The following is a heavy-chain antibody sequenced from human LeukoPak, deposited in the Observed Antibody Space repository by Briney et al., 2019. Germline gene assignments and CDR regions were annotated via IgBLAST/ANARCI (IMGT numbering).Heavy chain of an antibody. J-gene: IGHJ6*02. V-gene: IGHV3-7*03. CDR2: VNRDGSET. CDR1: GFALSSHW. Sequence: HPGGSLRLSCAASGFALSSHWMTWVRQVPGRGPEWVANVNRDGSETYYLDSVKGRFTISKDNAKNSLYLQMNSLRAEDTALYHCARNNGMGVWGQGTTVIVSS. CDR3: ARNNGMGV.